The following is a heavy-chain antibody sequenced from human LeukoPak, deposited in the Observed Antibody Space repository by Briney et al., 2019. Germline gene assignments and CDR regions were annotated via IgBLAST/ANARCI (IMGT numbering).Heavy chain of an antibody. CDR2: VDPTDSDV. CDR3: ARRARYHSSFPLDL. CDR1: GFIFNTYW. J-gene: IGHJ5*02. Sequence: GESLKISCKGSGFIFNTYWISWVRQMPGKGLEWMGIVDPTDSDVDYSPSFQGHVTISSDTSTSTVYLQWSSLKASDTAVYYCARRARYHSSFPLDLWGQGTQVIASS. V-gene: IGHV5-10-1*01. D-gene: IGHD6-13*01.